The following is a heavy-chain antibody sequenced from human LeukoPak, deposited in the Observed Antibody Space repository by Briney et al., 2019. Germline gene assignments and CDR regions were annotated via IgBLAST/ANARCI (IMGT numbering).Heavy chain of an antibody. D-gene: IGHD6-13*01. J-gene: IGHJ4*02. CDR3: ARGRGSSWYYFDY. CDR2: IYASGGT. Sequence: PSETLSLTCTVSGGSISSYYWSWIRQPAGKGLEWIGRIYASGGTNYNPSLKGRVTMSVDTSKNQFSLQLRSVTAADTAVYYCARGRGSSWYYFDYWGQGTLVTVSS. V-gene: IGHV4-4*07. CDR1: GGSISSYY.